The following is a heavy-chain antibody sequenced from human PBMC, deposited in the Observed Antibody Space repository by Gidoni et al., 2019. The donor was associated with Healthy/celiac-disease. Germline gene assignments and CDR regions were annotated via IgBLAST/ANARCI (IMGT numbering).Heavy chain of an antibody. CDR2: SYSGRST. V-gene: IGHV3-66*01. CDR3: ARDHPCVSLVDYYYGMDV. Sequence: EVQLGGSGGRLVQPGGSLILSCAASGCPVSRSYMSWVRQAPGEGLEWVSVSYSGRSTYYADSVQGRFTIATDNSKTTLYLHINSLRAEDTAVYYCARDHPCVSLVDYYYGMDVWGQGTTVTVSS. D-gene: IGHD2-15*01. CDR1: GCPVSRSY. J-gene: IGHJ6*02.